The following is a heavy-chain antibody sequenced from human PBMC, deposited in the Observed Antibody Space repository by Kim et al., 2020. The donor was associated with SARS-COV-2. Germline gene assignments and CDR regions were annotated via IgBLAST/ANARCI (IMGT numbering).Heavy chain of an antibody. J-gene: IGHJ3*02. CDR3: ARHTGDGYKIPKSAFDI. CDR1: GYSFTSYW. Sequence: GESLKISCKGSGYSFTSYWISWVRQMPGKGLEWMGRIDPSDSYTNYSPSFQGHVTISADKSISTAYLQWSSLKASDTAMYYCARHTGDGYKIPKSAFDIWGQGTMVTVSS. V-gene: IGHV5-10-1*01. CDR2: IDPSDSYT. D-gene: IGHD5-12*01.